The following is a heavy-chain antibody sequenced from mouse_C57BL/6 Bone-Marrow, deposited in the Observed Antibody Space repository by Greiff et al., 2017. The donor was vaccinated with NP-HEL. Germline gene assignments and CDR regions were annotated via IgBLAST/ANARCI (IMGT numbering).Heavy chain of an antibody. V-gene: IGHV10-1*01. CDR2: IRSKSNNYAT. D-gene: IGHD2-4*01. CDR3: VREASYDYDVRFAY. Sequence: EVQRVESGGGLVQPKGSLKLSCAASGFSFNTYAMNWVRQAPGKGLEWVARIRSKSNNYATYYADSVKDRFTISRDDSESMLYLQMNNLKTEDTAMYYCVREASYDYDVRFAYWGQGTLVTVSA. CDR1: GFSFNTYA. J-gene: IGHJ3*01.